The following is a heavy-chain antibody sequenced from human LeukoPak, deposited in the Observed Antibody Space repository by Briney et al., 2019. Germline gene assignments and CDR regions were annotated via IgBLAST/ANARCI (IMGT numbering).Heavy chain of an antibody. V-gene: IGHV4-4*07. D-gene: IGHD1-26*01. CDR2: IYTSGST. CDR3: ARDRGGRVGAFDANWFDP. J-gene: IGHJ5*02. CDR1: GGSISRYY. Sequence: PSETLSLTCSVSGGSISRYYWSWIRQPAGKGLEWIGRIYTSGSTNYNPSLKSRVTMSVDKSKNQFSLKLSSVTAADTAVYYCARDRGGRVGAFDANWFDPWGQGTLVTVSS.